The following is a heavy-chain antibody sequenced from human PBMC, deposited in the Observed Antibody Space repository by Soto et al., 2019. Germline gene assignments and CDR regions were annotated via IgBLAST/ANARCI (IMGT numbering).Heavy chain of an antibody. CDR1: GYSIRSGYF. V-gene: IGHV4-38-2*01. CDR2: MYHSGIT. CDR3: ARALSSHGGGDAFDI. Sequence: SETLSLTCAVSGYSIRSGYFWGWIRQPPGKGLEWIGSMYHSGITYYNLSLKIRVTISVDTSKNQLSLKLSSATAADTAVYYCARALSSHGGGDAFDIWGQGTMVTVSS. J-gene: IGHJ3*02. D-gene: IGHD6-6*01.